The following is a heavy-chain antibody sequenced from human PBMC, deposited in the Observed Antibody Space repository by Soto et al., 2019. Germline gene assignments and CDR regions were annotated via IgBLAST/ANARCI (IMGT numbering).Heavy chain of an antibody. V-gene: IGHV4-34*01. CDR1: GGSFSGYY. CDR3: ARGRSSSWWGDFDY. CDR2: INHSGST. J-gene: IGHJ4*02. Sequence: QVQLQQWGAGLLKPSETLSLTCAVYGGSFSGYYWSWIRQPPGKGLEWIGEINHSGSTNYNPSLKSRVTISVDTSKNQFSLKLSSVTAADTAVYYCARGRSSSWWGDFDYWGQGTLVTVSS. D-gene: IGHD6-13*01.